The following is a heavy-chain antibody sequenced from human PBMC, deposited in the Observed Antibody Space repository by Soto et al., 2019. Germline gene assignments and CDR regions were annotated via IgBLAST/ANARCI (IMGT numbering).Heavy chain of an antibody. Sequence: GGSLRLSCAASGFTFSSYAMNWVRQAPGKGLEWVSAISAGGGSGYYADSVKGRFTISRDNSKSTLFLQMNSLRADDTAVYYCAKDRGWYYGSRSDIDYWGQGTLVTVSS. CDR2: ISAGGGSG. J-gene: IGHJ4*02. CDR3: AKDRGWYYGSRSDIDY. V-gene: IGHV3-23*01. D-gene: IGHD3-10*01. CDR1: GFTFSSYA.